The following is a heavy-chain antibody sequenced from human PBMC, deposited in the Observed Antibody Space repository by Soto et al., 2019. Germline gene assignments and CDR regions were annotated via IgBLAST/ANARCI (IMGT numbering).Heavy chain of an antibody. V-gene: IGHV1-8*01. J-gene: IGHJ6*02. D-gene: IGHD6-13*01. CDR3: ARRGYSSSWYYYYYYGMDG. CDR1: GYTFTSYD. Sequence: QVQLVQSGAEVKKPGASVKVSCKASGYTFTSYDINWVRQATGQGLEWMGWMNPNSGNTGYAQKFQGRVTMTRNTSISTAYMELSRLGSEDTAVYYCARRGYSSSWYYYYYYGMDGWGQGTTVTVSS. CDR2: MNPNSGNT.